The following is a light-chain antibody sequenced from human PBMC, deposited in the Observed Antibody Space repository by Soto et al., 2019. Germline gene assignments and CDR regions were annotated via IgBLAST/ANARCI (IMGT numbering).Light chain of an antibody. V-gene: IGKV3-15*01. CDR3: QQYNNWPRRT. CDR2: GAS. J-gene: IGKJ1*01. CDR1: QSVSSS. Sequence: EIVMTQSPATLSVSPGERATLSCRASQSVSSSLAWYQQKPGQAPRLLIYGASTRATGIPARFSGSGSGTEFTLTISSLQSEDFAVYYCQQYNNWPRRTFGQGTKVDIK.